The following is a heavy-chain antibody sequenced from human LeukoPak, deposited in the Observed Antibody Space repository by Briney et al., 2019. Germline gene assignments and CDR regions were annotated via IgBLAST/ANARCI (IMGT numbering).Heavy chain of an antibody. D-gene: IGHD3-3*01. J-gene: IGHJ6*02. CDR3: AREHIDFWSGYYTYYGMDV. Sequence: GGSLRLSCAASGFTFSSYSMNWVRQALGKGLEWVSSISSSSSYIYYADSVKGRFTISRDNAKNSLYLQMNSLRAEDTAVYYCAREHIDFWSGYYTYYGMDVWGQGTTVTVSS. CDR2: ISSSSSYI. CDR1: GFTFSSYS. V-gene: IGHV3-21*01.